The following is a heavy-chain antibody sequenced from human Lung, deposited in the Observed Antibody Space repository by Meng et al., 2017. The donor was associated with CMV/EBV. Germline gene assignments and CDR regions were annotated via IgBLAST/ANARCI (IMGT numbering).Heavy chain of an antibody. D-gene: IGHD6-19*01. CDR1: GYIFTKYG. CDR3: ARDAGTIAVSGIGDY. Sequence: SVKVSCXASGYIFTKYGINWMRQAPGQGPEWMGWISAYNGDTMYAQKVQGRVTMTTDTSSSTAFMELRGLRSDDTAVYYCARDAGTIAVSGIGDYWGQGTLVTVSS. CDR2: ISAYNGDT. V-gene: IGHV1-18*01. J-gene: IGHJ4*02.